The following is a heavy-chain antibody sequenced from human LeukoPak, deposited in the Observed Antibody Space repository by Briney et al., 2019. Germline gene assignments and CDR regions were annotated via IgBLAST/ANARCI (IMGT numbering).Heavy chain of an antibody. J-gene: IGHJ4*02. D-gene: IGHD3-22*01. Sequence: SETLSLTCNVSGGSISSSIYYWGWIRQPPGKGLEWIGSIYYSGSTYYNPSLKSRVTISVDTSKNQFSLNLSSVTAADTAVYYCARLYYDSSGYYQICYFDYWGQGTLVTVSS. CDR1: GGSISSSIYY. CDR3: ARLYYDSSGYYQICYFDY. CDR2: IYYSGST. V-gene: IGHV4-39*01.